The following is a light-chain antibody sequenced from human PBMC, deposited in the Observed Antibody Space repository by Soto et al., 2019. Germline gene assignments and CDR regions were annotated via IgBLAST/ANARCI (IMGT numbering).Light chain of an antibody. CDR3: QQYNKWLWT. CDR2: GAS. Sequence: EIVFTQSPTTLSFYPWEIATLSCRASQSVSSYLAWYQQKPGQAPRLLIYGASNRATGIPDRFSGSGSGTDFTLTISRLEPEDFAVYYCQQYNKWLWTFGQGTKVDIK. V-gene: IGKV3-11*01. CDR1: QSVSSY. J-gene: IGKJ1*01.